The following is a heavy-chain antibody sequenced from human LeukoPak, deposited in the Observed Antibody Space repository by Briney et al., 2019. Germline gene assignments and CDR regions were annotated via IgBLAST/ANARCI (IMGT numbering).Heavy chain of an antibody. J-gene: IGHJ4*02. CDR2: ISGSGGST. Sequence: GGALRLSCAASGFTLSSYSMSWVRQAPGEGLEWGSAISGSGGSTYYADSVKGRFTISRDNSKNTLYLQMNSLRAEDTAVYYCAKQRVAGAPFFDYWGQGTLVTVSS. D-gene: IGHD6-19*01. CDR1: GFTLSSYS. CDR3: AKQRVAGAPFFDY. V-gene: IGHV3-23*01.